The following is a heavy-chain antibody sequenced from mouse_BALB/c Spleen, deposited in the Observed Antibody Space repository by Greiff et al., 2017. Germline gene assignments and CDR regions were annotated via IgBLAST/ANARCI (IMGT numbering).Heavy chain of an antibody. Sequence: EVKVVESGGGLVKLGGSLKLSCAASGFTFSSYYMSWVRQTPEKRLELVAAINSNGGSTYYPDTVKGRFTISRDNAKNTLYLQMSSLKSEDTALYYCARHHDYGSWFAYWGQGTLVTVSA. J-gene: IGHJ3*01. CDR1: GFTFSSYY. V-gene: IGHV5-6-2*01. D-gene: IGHD2-4*01. CDR2: INSNGGST. CDR3: ARHHDYGSWFAY.